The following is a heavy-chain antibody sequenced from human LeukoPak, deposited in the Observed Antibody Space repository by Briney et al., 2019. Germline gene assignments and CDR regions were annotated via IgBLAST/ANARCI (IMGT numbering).Heavy chain of an antibody. Sequence: GGSLRLSCAASGFTFSSYWMSWVRQAPGKGLEWVANIKQDGSEKYYVDSVKGRFTISRDNAKNSLYLQMNSLRAEDTAVYYCVRDNPSGYNSGWPLGHWGQGTLVTVSS. CDR1: GFTFSSYW. J-gene: IGHJ4*02. CDR3: VRDNPSGYNSGWPLGH. V-gene: IGHV3-7*01. D-gene: IGHD6-19*01. CDR2: IKQDGSEK.